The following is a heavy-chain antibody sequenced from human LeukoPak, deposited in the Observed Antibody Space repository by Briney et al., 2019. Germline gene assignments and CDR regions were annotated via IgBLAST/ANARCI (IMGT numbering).Heavy chain of an antibody. CDR1: GYTFTTYN. CDR2: ISGYNGNT. D-gene: IGHD3-16*01. J-gene: IGHJ6*03. Sequence: ASVKVSCKASGYTFTTYNINWVRQAPGQGLEWMGWISGYNGNTGYAQKFQGRVTMTKNTSIGTAYMELSSLRSEDTAVYYCARAPIWGGLVTYYYMDVWGKGTTVTISS. V-gene: IGHV1-8*02. CDR3: ARAPIWGGLVTYYYMDV.